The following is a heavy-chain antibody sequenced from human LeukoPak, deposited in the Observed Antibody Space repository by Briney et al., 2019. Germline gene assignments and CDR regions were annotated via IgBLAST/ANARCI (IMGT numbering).Heavy chain of an antibody. Sequence: PSETPSLTCAVSGGSISSGGYSWSWIRQPPGKGLEWIGYIYHSGSTYYNPSLKSRVTISVDRSKNQFSLKLSSVTAADTAVYYCARSHGWFDPWGQGTLVTVSS. CDR2: IYHSGST. J-gene: IGHJ5*02. V-gene: IGHV4-30-2*01. CDR3: ARSHGWFDP. CDR1: GGSISSGGYS.